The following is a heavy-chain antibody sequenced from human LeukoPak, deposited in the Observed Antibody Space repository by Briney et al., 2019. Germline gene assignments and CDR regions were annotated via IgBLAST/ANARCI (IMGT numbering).Heavy chain of an antibody. Sequence: PSETLSLTCTVSGGSISRGDYYWSGIRQPPGKRLEWIGYIYYSGTTYYNPSLKSRVTISVDTSKNQFSLKLTSVTAADTAVYFCARGPYGSGSYYWGQGTLVTVSS. J-gene: IGHJ4*02. CDR3: ARGPYGSGSYY. CDR1: GGSISRGDYY. CDR2: IYYSGTT. V-gene: IGHV4-30-4*01. D-gene: IGHD3-10*01.